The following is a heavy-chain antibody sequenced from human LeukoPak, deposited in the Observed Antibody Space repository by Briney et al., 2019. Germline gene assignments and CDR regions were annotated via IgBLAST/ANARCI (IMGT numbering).Heavy chain of an antibody. Sequence: GESLRISCKGSGYSLTSYWIGWVRQMPGKGLEWMGIIYPGDSDTRYSPSFQGQVTISADKSISTAYLQWSSLKASDTAMYYCARQVRCSSTSCLDYWGQGTLVTVSS. D-gene: IGHD2-2*01. V-gene: IGHV5-51*01. CDR3: ARQVRCSSTSCLDY. CDR1: GYSLTSYW. CDR2: IYPGDSDT. J-gene: IGHJ4*02.